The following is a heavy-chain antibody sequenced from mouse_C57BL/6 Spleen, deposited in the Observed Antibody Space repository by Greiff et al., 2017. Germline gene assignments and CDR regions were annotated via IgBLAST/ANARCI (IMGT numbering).Heavy chain of an antibody. J-gene: IGHJ3*01. CDR1: GYSITSGYY. D-gene: IGHD2-4*01. CDR2: ISYDGSN. V-gene: IGHV3-6*01. Sequence: ESGPGLVKPSQSLSLTCSVTGYSITSGYYWNWIRQFPGNKLEWMGYISYDGSNNYNPSLKNRISITRDTSKNQFFLKLNSVTTEDTATYYCARHYDYPFAYWGQGTLVTVSA. CDR3: ARHYDYPFAY.